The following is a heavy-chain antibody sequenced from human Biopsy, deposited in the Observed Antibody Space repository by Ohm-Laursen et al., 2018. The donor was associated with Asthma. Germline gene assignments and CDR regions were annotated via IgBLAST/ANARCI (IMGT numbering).Heavy chain of an antibody. CDR1: GFTFSNFG. J-gene: IGHJ5*02. D-gene: IGHD2/OR15-2a*01. V-gene: IGHV3-30*18. Sequence: LSLTCAASGFTFSNFGMHWLRQAPGKGLEWLAVISDDGGQKHYGASVKGRFTISRDNSKSTVFLDMTSLKDEDTGLYFCAKDEGKVKNWFDPWGPGTRVNVPS. CDR3: AKDEGKVKNWFDP. CDR2: ISDDGGQK.